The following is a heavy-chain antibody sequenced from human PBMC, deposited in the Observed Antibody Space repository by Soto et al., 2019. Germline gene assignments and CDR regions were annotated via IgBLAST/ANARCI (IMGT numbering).Heavy chain of an antibody. CDR2: ISGSGGST. CDR3: ANLPYDFWSGYSYYYYYGMDV. Sequence: GGSLRLSCAASGFTFSSYAMSWVRQAPGKGLEWVSAISGSGGSTYYADSVKGRFTISRDNSKNTLYLQMNSLRAEDTAVYYCANLPYDFWSGYSYYYYYGMDVWGQGTTVTVSS. D-gene: IGHD3-3*01. CDR1: GFTFSSYA. J-gene: IGHJ6*02. V-gene: IGHV3-23*01.